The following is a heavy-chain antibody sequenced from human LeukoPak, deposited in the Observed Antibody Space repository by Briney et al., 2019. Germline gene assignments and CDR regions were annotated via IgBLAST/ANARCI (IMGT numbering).Heavy chain of an antibody. Sequence: GGSLRLSCAASGFTFSSYAMTWVRQAPGKGLEWVSAISGSGGRTYYVDSVKGRFTISRDNSKNTLYLQMNSLRAEDTAVYYCAKDQGYSGYDPLDYWGQGTLVAVSS. CDR2: ISGSGGRT. D-gene: IGHD5-12*01. CDR3: AKDQGYSGYDPLDY. CDR1: GFTFSSYA. J-gene: IGHJ4*02. V-gene: IGHV3-23*01.